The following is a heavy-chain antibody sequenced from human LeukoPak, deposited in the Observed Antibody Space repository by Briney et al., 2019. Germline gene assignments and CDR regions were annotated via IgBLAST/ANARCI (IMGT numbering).Heavy chain of an antibody. Sequence: ASVKVSCKASGYTFTGYYMHWVRQAPGQGLEWMGWINPNSGGTNSAQKFQGRVTMTRDTSISTAYMELSRLRSDDTAVYYCARVIRDCSSTSCYPYLFDYWGQGTLVTVSS. V-gene: IGHV1-2*02. CDR3: ARVIRDCSSTSCYPYLFDY. J-gene: IGHJ4*02. CDR2: INPNSGGT. D-gene: IGHD2-2*01. CDR1: GYTFTGYY.